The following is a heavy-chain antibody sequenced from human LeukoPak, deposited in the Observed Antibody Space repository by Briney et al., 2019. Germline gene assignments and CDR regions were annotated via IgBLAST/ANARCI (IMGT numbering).Heavy chain of an antibody. V-gene: IGHV3-33*01. D-gene: IGHD6-13*01. CDR1: GFTFSSYG. CDR3: ARDKLGIARGGFDP. Sequence: GGSLRLSCAASGFTFSSYGMHWVRQAPGKGLEWVAVIWYDGSNKYYADSVKGRFTISRDNSKNTLYLQMNSLRAEDTAAYYCARDKLGIARGGFDPWGQGTLVTVSS. J-gene: IGHJ5*02. CDR2: IWYDGSNK.